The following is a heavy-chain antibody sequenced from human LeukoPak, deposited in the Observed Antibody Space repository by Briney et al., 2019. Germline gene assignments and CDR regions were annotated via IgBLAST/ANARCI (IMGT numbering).Heavy chain of an antibody. CDR2: ISNDGSNK. D-gene: IGHD1-26*01. J-gene: IGHJ4*02. V-gene: IGHV3-30*03. CDR3: AYGGGSYYFDY. Sequence: PGGSLRLSCAASGFTFSSYGMHWVRQAPGKGLEWVAVISNDGSNKYYADSVKGRFTISRDNSKNTLYLQMNSLRAEDTAVYYCAYGGGSYYFDYWGQGTLVTVSS. CDR1: GFTFSSYG.